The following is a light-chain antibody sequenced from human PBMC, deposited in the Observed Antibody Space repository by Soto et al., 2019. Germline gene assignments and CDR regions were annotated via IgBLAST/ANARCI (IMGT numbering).Light chain of an antibody. J-gene: IGKJ1*01. CDR1: QNSENY. Sequence: IQLTQSPSSLSASVGDRVNVSCRSSQNSENYLSWYVQRPGKAPELLVSSTSKLKSGVPSRFRGSGSGTDFSLTISSLQSEDFGTYYCQQSSNIPWTFGQGTKVEIK. CDR2: STS. CDR3: QQSSNIPWT. V-gene: IGKV1-39*01.